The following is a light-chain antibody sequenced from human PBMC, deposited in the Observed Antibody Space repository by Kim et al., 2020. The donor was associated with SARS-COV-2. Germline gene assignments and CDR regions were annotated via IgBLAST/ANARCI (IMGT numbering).Light chain of an antibody. CDR3: QQSYSAPF. J-gene: IGKJ3*01. CDR1: QTIYNY. Sequence: DIQMTQSPPSLSASIGDRVTITCRASQTIYNYLNWYQQKTGKAPKLLIYAASHLPSGVPSRFSGSGSGTDFTLTISSLQPEDFATYYCQQSYSAPFFGPGTKVDIK. V-gene: IGKV1-39*01. CDR2: AAS.